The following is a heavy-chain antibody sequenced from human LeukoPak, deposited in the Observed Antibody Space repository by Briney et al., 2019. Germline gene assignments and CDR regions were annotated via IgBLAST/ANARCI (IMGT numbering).Heavy chain of an antibody. Sequence: SETLSLTCTVSSYSISTDYSWSWIRQPAGKGLEWIGRMSISGSTKYNPSLKSRVTMSVDTSKNQFSLKLSSVTAADTAVYYCQRDAFRLGDFSGGDYWGQGILVTVSS. CDR3: QRDAFRLGDFSGGDY. CDR2: MSISGST. CDR1: SYSISTDYS. J-gene: IGHJ4*02. D-gene: IGHD3-10*01. V-gene: IGHV4-4*07.